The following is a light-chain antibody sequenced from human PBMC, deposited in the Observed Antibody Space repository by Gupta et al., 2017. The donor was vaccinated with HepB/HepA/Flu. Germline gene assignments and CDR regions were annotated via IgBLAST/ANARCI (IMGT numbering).Light chain of an antibody. CDR2: RNN. CDR3: AAWEDSLSGCV. J-gene: IGLJ3*02. V-gene: IGLV1-47*01. CDR1: SSNFGSNY. Sequence: QSVLTQPPSPYGTPGQRVTLACSGSSSNFGSNYVCWSKHLPGTAPKLLIYRNNQRTSWVPDRFSGSKSGTSASLALSGLRSEDEADYYCAAWEDSLSGCVFGGGTKLTVL.